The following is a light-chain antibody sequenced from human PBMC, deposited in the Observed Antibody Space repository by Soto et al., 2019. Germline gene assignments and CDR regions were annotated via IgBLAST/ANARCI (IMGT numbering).Light chain of an antibody. V-gene: IGLV2-14*03. Sequence: QSALTQPASVSGSPGQSITISCTGTSSDVGAYKYVSWYQQHPGKAPKLIIYGVSNRPSGVSNRFSGSKSGNTAFLTISGLQPEDEAVYYCSSFTGTTTLDVFGTGTKVTVL. J-gene: IGLJ1*01. CDR2: GVS. CDR3: SSFTGTTTLDV. CDR1: SSDVGAYKY.